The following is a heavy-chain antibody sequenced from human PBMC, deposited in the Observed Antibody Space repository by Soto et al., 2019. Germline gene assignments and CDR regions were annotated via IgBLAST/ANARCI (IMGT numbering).Heavy chain of an antibody. V-gene: IGHV3-53*01. CDR2: IYSGHTT. D-gene: IGHD3-3*01. Sequence: GGSRRLPFVASGFIVSNNHMSWVRQAPGKGLEWVSVIYSGHTTYYADSVEGRFTISRDDSKNTLYLQMNSLRVEDTAVYYCVRGPSDHILRLVEWPYGDYWGQGTLVTVSS. J-gene: IGHJ4*02. CDR1: GFIVSNNH. CDR3: VRGPSDHILRLVEWPYGDY.